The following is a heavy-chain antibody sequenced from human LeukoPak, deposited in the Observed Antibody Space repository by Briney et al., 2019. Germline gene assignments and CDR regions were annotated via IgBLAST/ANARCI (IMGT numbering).Heavy chain of an antibody. CDR2: ISSSSSYI. J-gene: IGHJ4*02. CDR1: GFTFSSYS. Sequence: GGSLRLSCAASGFTFSSYSMNWVRQAPGKGLEWVSSISSSSSYIYYADSVKGRFTISRDNAKNSLYLQMNSLRAEDTAVYYCARGPPAFGRFDYWGQGTLVTVSS. CDR3: ARGPPAFGRFDY. D-gene: IGHD2-15*01. V-gene: IGHV3-21*01.